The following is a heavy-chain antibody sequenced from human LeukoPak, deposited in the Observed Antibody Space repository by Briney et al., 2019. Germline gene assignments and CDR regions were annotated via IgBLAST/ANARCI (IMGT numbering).Heavy chain of an antibody. CDR2: INHSGST. CDR1: GGSFSGYY. CDR3: AISMARTKRPLAD. V-gene: IGHV4-34*01. J-gene: IGHJ4*02. Sequence: SETLSLTCAVYGGSFSGYYWSWIRQPPGKGLEWIGEINHSGSTNYNPSLKSRVTISVDTSKNQFSLKLSSVTAADTAVYYCAISMARTKRPLADWGQGTLVTVSS. D-gene: IGHD2/OR15-2a*01.